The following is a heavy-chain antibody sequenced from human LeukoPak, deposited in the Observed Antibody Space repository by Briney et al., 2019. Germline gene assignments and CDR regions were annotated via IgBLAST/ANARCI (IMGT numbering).Heavy chain of an antibody. Sequence: GESLKISCMGSGYSFTSYWIGWVRQMPGKGLEWMGRIDPSDSYTNYSPSFQGHVTISADKSISTAYLQWSSLKASDTAMYYCARFGYGSGTMVADYWGQGTLVTVSS. J-gene: IGHJ4*02. V-gene: IGHV5-10-1*01. CDR1: GYSFTSYW. CDR3: ARFGYGSGTMVADY. CDR2: IDPSDSYT. D-gene: IGHD3-10*01.